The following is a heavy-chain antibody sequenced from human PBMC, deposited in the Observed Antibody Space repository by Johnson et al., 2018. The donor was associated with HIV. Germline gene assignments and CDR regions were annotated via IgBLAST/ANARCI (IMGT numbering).Heavy chain of an antibody. V-gene: IGHV3-23*01. CDR3: ARDQYSSSWYDAFDI. CDR1: GFTFSRYD. CDR2: ISGSGGSK. J-gene: IGHJ3*02. Sequence: EVQVLESGGGLVQTGGSLRLSCADSGFTFSRYDMHWVRQVTGKGLEWVSAISGSGGSKCYADSVKGRFTISRDNSKNTLYLQMNSLRAEDTAVYYCARDQYSSSWYDAFDIWGQGTMVTVSS. D-gene: IGHD6-13*01.